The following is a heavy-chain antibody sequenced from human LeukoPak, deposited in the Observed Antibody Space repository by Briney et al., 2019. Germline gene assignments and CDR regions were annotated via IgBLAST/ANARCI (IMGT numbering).Heavy chain of an antibody. CDR1: GGSISSYY. V-gene: IGHV4-59*01. D-gene: IGHD1-26*01. Sequence: SETLSLTCTVSGGSISSYYWSWIRQPPGKGLEWIGYIYYSGSTNYNLSLKSRVTISVDTSKNQFSLKLSSVTAADTAVYYCARYRPIVGATTWGQGTLVTVSS. CDR3: ARYRPIVGATT. J-gene: IGHJ5*02. CDR2: IYYSGST.